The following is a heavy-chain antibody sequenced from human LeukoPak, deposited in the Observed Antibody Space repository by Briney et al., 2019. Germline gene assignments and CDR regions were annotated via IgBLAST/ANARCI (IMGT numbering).Heavy chain of an antibody. CDR1: GYTFTGYY. J-gene: IGHJ3*02. CDR3: ARVRGVATQDDAFDI. V-gene: IGHV1-2*02. Sequence: ASVKVSCKASGYTFTGYYMHWVRQAPGQGLEWMGWINPNSGGTNYAQKFQGRVTMTRDTSISTAYMELSRLRSDDTAVYYCARVRGVATQDDAFDIWGQGTMVTVSS. D-gene: IGHD5-12*01. CDR2: INPNSGGT.